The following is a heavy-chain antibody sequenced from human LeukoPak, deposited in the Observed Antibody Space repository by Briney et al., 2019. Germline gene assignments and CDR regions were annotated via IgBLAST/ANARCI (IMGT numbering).Heavy chain of an antibody. CDR2: TYYRSKWYN. D-gene: IGHD1-26*01. V-gene: IGHV6-1*01. J-gene: IGHJ5*02. CDR1: GDSVSSNSAT. Sequence: SQTLSLTCAISGDSVSSNSATWNWIRQSPSGGLEWLGRTYYRSKWYNNYAESVRSRITINPDTSKNQFSLQLNSVTPDDTAVYYCAKEGLVGTLNYFDPWGQGTLITVSS. CDR3: AKEGLVGTLNYFDP.